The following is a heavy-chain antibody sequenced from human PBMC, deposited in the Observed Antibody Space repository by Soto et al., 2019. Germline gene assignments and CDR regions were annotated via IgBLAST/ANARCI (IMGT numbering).Heavy chain of an antibody. CDR3: AKDLEGFDWLVTGYYYYYMDV. J-gene: IGHJ6*03. CDR2: ISGSGGST. CDR1: GFTFSSYA. V-gene: IGHV3-23*01. D-gene: IGHD3-9*01. Sequence: GGSLRLSCAASGFTFSSYAMSWVRQAPGKGLEWVSAISGSGGSTYYADSVKGRFTISRDNSKNTLFLQMNSLRAEDTAVYYFAKDLEGFDWLVTGYYYYYMDVWGKGTTVTVSS.